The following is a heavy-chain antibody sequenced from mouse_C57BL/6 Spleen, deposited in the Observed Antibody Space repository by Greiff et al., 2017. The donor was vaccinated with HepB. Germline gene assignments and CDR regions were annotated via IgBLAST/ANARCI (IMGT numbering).Heavy chain of an antibody. CDR1: GFTFSSYT. J-gene: IGHJ1*03. CDR2: ISGGGGNT. Sequence: EVMLVESGGGLVKPGGSLKLSCAASGFTFSSYTMSWVRQTPEKRLEWVATISGGGGNTYYPDSVKGRFTISRDNAKNTLYLQMSSLRSEDTALYYCARPPYYYGSSPWYFDVWGTGTTVTVSS. CDR3: ARPPYYYGSSPWYFDV. D-gene: IGHD1-1*01. V-gene: IGHV5-9*01.